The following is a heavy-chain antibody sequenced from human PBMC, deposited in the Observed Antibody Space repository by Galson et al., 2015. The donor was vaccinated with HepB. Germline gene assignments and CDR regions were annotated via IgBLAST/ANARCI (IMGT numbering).Heavy chain of an antibody. CDR2: ISGSGPTT. D-gene: IGHD3-16*01. CDR3: AKVQQGVSGYYYYGMDV. V-gene: IGHV3-23*01. J-gene: IGHJ6*02. Sequence: SLRLSCAASGFTVSNYAMNWVRQAPGKGLEWVSAISGSGPTTFYADYVKGRFTISSDNSNNTLFLQMNSLRAEDTAIYYCAKVQQGVSGYYYYGMDVWGQGTTVTV. CDR1: GFTVSNYA.